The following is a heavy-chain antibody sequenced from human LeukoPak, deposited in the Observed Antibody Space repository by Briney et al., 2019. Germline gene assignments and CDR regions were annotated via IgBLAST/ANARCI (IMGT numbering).Heavy chain of an antibody. CDR3: ARAHYYDSLGLDY. V-gene: IGHV3-66*01. CDR1: GFIFSGYA. D-gene: IGHD3-22*01. Sequence: GGSLGLSCAASGFIFSGYAMSWVRQAPGKGLEWVSVIYSGGSTYYADSVKGRFTISRDNSKNTLYLQMNSLRAEDAAVYYCARAHYYDSLGLDYWGQGTLVTVSS. J-gene: IGHJ4*02. CDR2: IYSGGST.